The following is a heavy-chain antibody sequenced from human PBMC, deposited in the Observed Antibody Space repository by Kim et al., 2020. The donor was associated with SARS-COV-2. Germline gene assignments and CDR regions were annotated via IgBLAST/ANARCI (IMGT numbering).Heavy chain of an antibody. J-gene: IGHJ5*02. CDR3: ARYCSSTSCRWFDP. D-gene: IGHD2-2*01. CDR2: IYYSGST. Sequence: SETLSLTCTVSGGSISSGGYYWSWIRQYPGKGREWIGYIYYSGSTYYNPSLRSRVSISVDTSKNQFSLKLNSVTAADTAVYYCARYCSSTSCRWFDPWGQGTLVTVSS. V-gene: IGHV4-31*03. CDR1: GGSISSGGYY.